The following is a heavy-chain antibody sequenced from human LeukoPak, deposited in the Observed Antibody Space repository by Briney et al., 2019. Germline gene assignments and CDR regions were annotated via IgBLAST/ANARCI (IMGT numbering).Heavy chain of an antibody. CDR3: AKALPSSGWYLGFDY. J-gene: IGHJ4*02. Sequence: GGSLRLSCAASGFTFSSYAMSWVRQAPGKGLEWVSAISGSGGSTYYADSVKGRFTISRDNYKNTLYLQMNSLSAEHTAVYYCAKALPSSGWYLGFDYWGQGTLVTVSS. CDR1: GFTFSSYA. D-gene: IGHD6-19*01. V-gene: IGHV3-23*01. CDR2: ISGSGGST.